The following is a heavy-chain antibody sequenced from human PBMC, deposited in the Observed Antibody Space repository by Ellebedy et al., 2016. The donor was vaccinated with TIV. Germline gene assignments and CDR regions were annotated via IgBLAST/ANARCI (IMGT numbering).Heavy chain of an antibody. D-gene: IGHD6-19*01. V-gene: IGHV4-4*02. CDR1: GGSISSTIW. CDR3: ARITAVAGPSYFDS. J-gene: IGHJ4*02. Sequence: MPGGSLRLSCAVSGGSISSTIWWTWVRQPPGKGLAWIGGIYYSGSTYYNPSLNSRVTISVDTSKNQFSLNLTSVTAADTAVYYCARITAVAGPSYFDSWGQGTLVTVSS. CDR2: IYYSGST.